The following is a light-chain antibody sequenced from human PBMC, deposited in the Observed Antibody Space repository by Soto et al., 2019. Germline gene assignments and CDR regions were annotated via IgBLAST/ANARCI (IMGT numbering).Light chain of an antibody. CDR1: QSVSSSY. V-gene: IGKV3-20*01. J-gene: IGKJ3*01. CDR3: QQYGSSPLT. Sequence: EIVLTQSPGTLSLSPGERATLSCRASQSVSSSYLAWYQQKPGQARRLLIYGASSRATGIPDRFSGSGSGTDFTLTISRLEPEDFAVYYCQQYGSSPLTFGPGTKVDIK. CDR2: GAS.